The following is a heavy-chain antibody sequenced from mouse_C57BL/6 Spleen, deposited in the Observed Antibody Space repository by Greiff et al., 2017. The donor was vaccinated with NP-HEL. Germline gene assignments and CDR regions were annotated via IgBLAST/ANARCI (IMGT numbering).Heavy chain of an antibody. Sequence: QVQLQQPGAELVRPGSSVKLSCKASGYTFTSYWMDWVKQRPGQGLEWIGNIYPSDSETHYNQKFKDKATLTVDKSSSTAYMQLSSLTSEDSAVYYCARGGYDYDGVFDYWGQGTTLTVSS. J-gene: IGHJ2*01. CDR1: GYTFTSYW. CDR2: IYPSDSET. D-gene: IGHD2-4*01. CDR3: ARGGYDYDGVFDY. V-gene: IGHV1-61*01.